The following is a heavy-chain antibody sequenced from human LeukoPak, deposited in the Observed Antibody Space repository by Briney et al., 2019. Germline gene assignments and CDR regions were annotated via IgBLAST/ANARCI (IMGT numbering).Heavy chain of an antibody. CDR1: GVSIRGDTYY. J-gene: IGHJ4*02. Sequence: SETLPLTCTVSGVSIRGDTYYWGWIRQPPGKGLEWIGNYHIGNTYYNPSLKSRVTISEDTSKNQFSLRVNSVTAADTAVYYCARLSSGLDYWGQGTLVTVSS. D-gene: IGHD3-22*01. CDR3: ARLSSGLDY. V-gene: IGHV4-39*01. CDR2: YHIGNT.